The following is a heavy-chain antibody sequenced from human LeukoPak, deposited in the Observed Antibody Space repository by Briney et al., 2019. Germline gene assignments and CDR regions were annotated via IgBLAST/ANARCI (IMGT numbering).Heavy chain of an antibody. CDR1: GGSISTYY. J-gene: IGHJ4*02. V-gene: IGHV4-59*01. D-gene: IGHD3-22*01. Sequence: SETLSLTCTVSGGSISTYYWSWIRQPPGKGLEWIGYVYYSGITSYNPSLKSRVTISVDTSKNQFSLNVSSVTAAGTAVYYCARDYDSSGYYWSWGQGALVTVSS. CDR2: VYYSGIT. CDR3: ARDYDSSGYYWS.